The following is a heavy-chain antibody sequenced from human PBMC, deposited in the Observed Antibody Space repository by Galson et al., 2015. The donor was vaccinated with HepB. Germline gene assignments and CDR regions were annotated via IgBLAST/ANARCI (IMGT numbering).Heavy chain of an antibody. J-gene: IGHJ4*02. V-gene: IGHV1-18*01. CDR3: AREGVPMITFGGLIDFDY. Sequence: QSGAEVKKPGASVKVSCKTSGYTFTTYGISWVRQAPGQGLEWMGWISGYNGNTKYAQKFQGRVTMTTDTSTSTAYMELRSLRSDDTAVYYCAREGVPMITFGGLIDFDYWGQGTLVTVSS. CDR1: GYTFTTYG. D-gene: IGHD3-16*01. CDR2: ISGYNGNT.